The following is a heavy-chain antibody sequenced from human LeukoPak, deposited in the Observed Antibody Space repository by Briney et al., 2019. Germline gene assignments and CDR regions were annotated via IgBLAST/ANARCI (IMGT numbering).Heavy chain of an antibody. V-gene: IGHV4-4*07. Sequence: IRQSAGXGLEWIGRFYNSGNIKYNPSLKSRVTMSVDTSQKQFSLKLSSVTAADTAVYYCARDNPVDYYNNYGMDVWGQGITVTVSS. J-gene: IGHJ6*02. CDR3: ARDNPVDYYNNYGMDV. CDR2: FYNSGNI.